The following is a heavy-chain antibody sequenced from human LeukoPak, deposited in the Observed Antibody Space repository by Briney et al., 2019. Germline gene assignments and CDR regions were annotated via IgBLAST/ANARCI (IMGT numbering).Heavy chain of an antibody. CDR2: FDPEDGET. CDR1: GHTLTELS. D-gene: IGHD3-9*01. J-gene: IGHJ4*02. CDR3: ARGFDWLEYYFDY. V-gene: IGHV1-24*01. Sequence: ASVKVSCKVSGHTLTELSMHWVRQAPGKGLEWMGGFDPEDGETIYAQKFQGRVTMTEDTSTDTAYMELSSLRSEDTAVYHCARGFDWLEYYFDYWGQGTLVTVSS.